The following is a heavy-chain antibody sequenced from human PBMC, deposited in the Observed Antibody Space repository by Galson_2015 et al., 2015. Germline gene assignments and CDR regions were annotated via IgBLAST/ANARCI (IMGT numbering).Heavy chain of an antibody. CDR3: AKEPLYDSSGLVAFEI. CDR2: INAGNGNT. J-gene: IGHJ3*02. V-gene: IGHV1-3*01. Sequence: SVKVSCKASGYTFTSYAMHWVRQAPGQRLEWMGWINAGNGNTKYSQKFQGRVTITRDTSASTAYMELSSLRSEDTAVYYCAKEPLYDSSGLVAFEIWGQGTMVTVSS. D-gene: IGHD3-22*01. CDR1: GYTFTSYA.